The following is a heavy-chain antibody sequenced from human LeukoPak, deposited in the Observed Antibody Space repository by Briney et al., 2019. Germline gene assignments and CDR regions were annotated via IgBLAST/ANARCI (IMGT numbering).Heavy chain of an antibody. CDR1: GFTFSSYA. J-gene: IGHJ5*02. CDR3: ARGSPYLELSNWFGP. CDR2: ISYDGSNK. D-gene: IGHD1-7*01. Sequence: PGGSLRLSCAASGFTFSSYAMHWVRQAPGKGLEWVAVISYDGSNKYYADSVKGRFTISRDNSKNTLYLQMNSLRAEDTAVYYCARGSPYLELSNWFGPWGQGTLVTVSS. V-gene: IGHV3-30-3*01.